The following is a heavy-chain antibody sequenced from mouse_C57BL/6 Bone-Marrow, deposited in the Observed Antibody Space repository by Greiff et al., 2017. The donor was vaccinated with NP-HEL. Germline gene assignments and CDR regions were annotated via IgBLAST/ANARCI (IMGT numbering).Heavy chain of an antibody. CDR2: IRSKSNNYAT. J-gene: IGHJ3*01. CDR1: GFSFNTYA. D-gene: IGHD2-3*01. Sequence: EVHLVESGGGLVQPKGSLKLSCAASGFSFNTYAMNWVRQAPGKGLEWVARIRSKSNNYATYYADSVKDRFTISRDDSESMLYLQMNNLKTEDTAMYYCVRHGGYSWFAYWGQGTLVTVSA. V-gene: IGHV10-1*01. CDR3: VRHGGYSWFAY.